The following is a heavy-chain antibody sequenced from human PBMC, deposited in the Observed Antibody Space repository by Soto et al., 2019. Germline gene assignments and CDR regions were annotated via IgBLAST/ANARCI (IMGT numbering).Heavy chain of an antibody. Sequence: SVKVSCKASGGTFRNYPINWVRQAPGQGLEGMGSIFPLTDIPDYAQNFQARLTISADKSTSTAYMELSSLTSDDTAMYFCARGPLVVLNYFESWGQGTLVTVSS. CDR3: ARGPLVVLNYFES. V-gene: IGHV1-69*04. CDR2: IFPLTDIP. J-gene: IGHJ4*02. CDR1: GGTFRNYP.